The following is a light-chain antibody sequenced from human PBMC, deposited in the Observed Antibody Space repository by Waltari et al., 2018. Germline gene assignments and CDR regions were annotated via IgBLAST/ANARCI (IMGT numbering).Light chain of an antibody. CDR1: QSVHSNF. CDR2: STS. J-gene: IGKJ2*01. V-gene: IGKV3-20*01. CDR3: QRYDSSLLVYT. Sequence: ETVLTQSPGTLSLSPGERATLSCRASQSVHSNFLAWYQQQPGQAPRLLDYSTSNRATGVPGRFSGRGAGTAFTSTITRLEPEDFAVYYCQRYDSSLLVYTFGQGTRLEIK.